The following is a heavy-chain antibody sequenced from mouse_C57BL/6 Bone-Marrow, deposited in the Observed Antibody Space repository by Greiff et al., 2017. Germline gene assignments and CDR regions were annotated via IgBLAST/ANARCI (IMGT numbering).Heavy chain of an antibody. CDR3: ARALSGLRGFAY. V-gene: IGHV5-9*01. Sequence: DVMLVESGGGLVKPGGSLKLSCAASGFTFSSYTMTWVRQTPEKRLEWVATISGGGGSTYYPDSVKGRFTLTRDTAKNTVYLQMSSLRSEDTALYYCARALSGLRGFAYWGQGTLVTVSA. J-gene: IGHJ3*01. CDR2: ISGGGGST. D-gene: IGHD2-4*01. CDR1: GFTFSSYT.